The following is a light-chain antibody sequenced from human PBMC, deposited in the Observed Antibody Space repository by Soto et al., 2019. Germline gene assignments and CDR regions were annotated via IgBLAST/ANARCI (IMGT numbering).Light chain of an antibody. CDR3: TSYTSISTYV. CDR2: EVT. CDR1: SSDIGGYNA. J-gene: IGLJ1*01. V-gene: IGLV2-14*01. Sequence: QSVLTQPASASGSPGHTITISCTGTSSDIGGYNAVSWYQHHPGKAPKLIIYEVTHRPSGVSDRFSASKSGNTASLTISGLQAEDEADYYCTSYTSISTYVFGNGTKVTVL.